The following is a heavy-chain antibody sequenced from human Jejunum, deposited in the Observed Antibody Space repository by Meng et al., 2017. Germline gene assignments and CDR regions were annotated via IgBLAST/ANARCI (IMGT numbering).Heavy chain of an antibody. D-gene: IGHD3-16*01. V-gene: IGHV3-23*04. CDR1: GFTFSSSS. J-gene: IGHJ4*02. Sequence: EVQPVVAGGGLVQPGGSLRLSCAASGFTFSSSSMSWVRQAPGKGLEWVSTFTGTTTSTYYADSVKGRFTISRDNSKNTLYLQMNSLRAEDTAVYYCAKLTSLWGQGTLVTVSS. CDR2: FTGTTTST. CDR3: AKLTSL.